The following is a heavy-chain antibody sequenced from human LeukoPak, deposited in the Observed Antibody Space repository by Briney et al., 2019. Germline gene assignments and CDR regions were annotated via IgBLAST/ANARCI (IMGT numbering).Heavy chain of an antibody. D-gene: IGHD4-17*01. CDR3: IVFGDSNH. Sequence: GGSLRISCVASGLTGSHNYVSWVRQAPGKGLEWVSAIHTSGDTCYADSVKGRFTISRDTSKNTLYLQINSLRVEDTAVYYCIVFGDSNHWGQGTLVTVSS. CDR1: GLTGSHNY. J-gene: IGHJ5*02. V-gene: IGHV3-53*01. CDR2: IHTSGDT.